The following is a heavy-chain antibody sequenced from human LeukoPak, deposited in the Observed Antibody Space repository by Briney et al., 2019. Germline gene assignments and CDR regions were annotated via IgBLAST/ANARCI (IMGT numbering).Heavy chain of an antibody. CDR1: GFSFTRYG. CDR3: APRVVGSAPFDY. CDR2: ISSSPTYI. V-gene: IGHV3-21*01. J-gene: IGHJ4*02. Sequence: GGSLRLSCAASGFSFTRYGMNWVRQAPGKGLEWVSSISSSPTYIYYADSVKGRFTISRDNAKSSLYLQMNSLRAEDTAVYYCAPRVVGSAPFDYWGQGTLVTVSS. D-gene: IGHD2-15*01.